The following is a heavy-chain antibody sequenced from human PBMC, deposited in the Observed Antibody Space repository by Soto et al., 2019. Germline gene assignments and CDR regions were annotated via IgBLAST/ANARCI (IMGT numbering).Heavy chain of an antibody. Sequence: QLQLQESGPGLVMPSETLSHTCTVSGDSISGSPYFWGWIRQPPGKRLEWIGSIFYDGYTVYSPSLQSRVAISVDTSKNQFSLRLTSVAAADTAIYFCARLQAAVPHYWGQGTLVTVSS. CDR1: GDSISGSPYF. CDR2: IFYDGYT. D-gene: IGHD6-13*01. J-gene: IGHJ4*02. V-gene: IGHV4-39*01. CDR3: ARLQAAVPHY.